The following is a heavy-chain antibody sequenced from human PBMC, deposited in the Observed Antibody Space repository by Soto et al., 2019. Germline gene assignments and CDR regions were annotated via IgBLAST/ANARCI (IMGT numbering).Heavy chain of an antibody. D-gene: IGHD6-13*01. J-gene: IGHJ4*02. CDR2: IRSKANSYAT. Sequence: EVQLVESGGGLVQPGGSLKLSCAASGFTFSGSAMDWVRQASGKGLEWVGHIRSKANSYATVYAASVKGRFTNSKDDLMDMAYLQMNILKTEDTTVYFCPRHARISSSCYVCKWGQGTLFSVSS. CDR3: PRHARISSSCYVCK. V-gene: IGHV3-73*01. CDR1: GFTFSGSA.